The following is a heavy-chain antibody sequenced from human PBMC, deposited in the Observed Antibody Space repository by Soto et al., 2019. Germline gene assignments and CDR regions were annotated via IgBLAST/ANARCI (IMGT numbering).Heavy chain of an antibody. CDR2: ISYDGSNK. Sequence: PGGSLRLSCAASVFTFSSYGMHWVRQAPGKGLEWVAVISYDGSNKYYADSVKGRFTISRDNSKNTLCLQMNSLRAEDTAVYYCAKAEWLGLFSGVFDYWGQGTLVTVSS. D-gene: IGHD3-3*01. J-gene: IGHJ4*02. V-gene: IGHV3-30*18. CDR1: VFTFSSYG. CDR3: AKAEWLGLFSGVFDY.